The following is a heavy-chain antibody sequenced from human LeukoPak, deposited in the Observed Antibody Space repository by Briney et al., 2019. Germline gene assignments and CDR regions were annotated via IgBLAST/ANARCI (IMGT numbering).Heavy chain of an antibody. CDR1: GFTFSGYS. Sequence: KPGGSLRLSCAASGFTFSGYSMNWVRQAPGKGLERVSSISSSGTTIYYADSVKGRFTISRDNAKNSLYLQMNSLRAEDMAVYYCARDYGEGHYWGQGTLVTVSS. V-gene: IGHV3-21*04. CDR3: ARDYGEGHY. CDR2: ISSSGTTI. D-gene: IGHD3-16*01. J-gene: IGHJ4*02.